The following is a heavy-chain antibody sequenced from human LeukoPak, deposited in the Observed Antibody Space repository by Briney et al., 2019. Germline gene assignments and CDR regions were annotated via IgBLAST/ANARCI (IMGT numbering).Heavy chain of an antibody. CDR3: ARVDSSDWNAYFYYLDV. V-gene: IGHV3-30*04. J-gene: IGHJ6*03. CDR1: GFTFSNYA. Sequence: PGGSLRLSCAASGFTFSNYAFPWVRQAPGKGLEWVALTSYDGSKKYYADSVKGRFTLSRDNSKNTLSLQMNSLRAEDTAVYYCARVDSSDWNAYFYYLDVWGKGTTVTVSS. CDR2: TSYDGSKK. D-gene: IGHD6-19*01.